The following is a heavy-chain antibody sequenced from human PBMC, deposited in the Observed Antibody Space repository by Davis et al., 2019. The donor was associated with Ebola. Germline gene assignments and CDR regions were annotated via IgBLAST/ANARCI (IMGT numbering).Heavy chain of an antibody. CDR3: ARLVVVAATGGYNYYYGMDV. D-gene: IGHD2-15*01. CDR1: GYTFTSYY. V-gene: IGHV1-8*01. CDR2: MNPNSGNT. Sequence: ASVKVSCKASGYTFTSYYINWLRQATGQGLEWMGWMNPNSGNTGYAQKFQGRVTMTRNTSISTAYMELSSLRSEDTAVYYCARLVVVAATGGYNYYYGMDVWGQGTTVTVSS. J-gene: IGHJ6*02.